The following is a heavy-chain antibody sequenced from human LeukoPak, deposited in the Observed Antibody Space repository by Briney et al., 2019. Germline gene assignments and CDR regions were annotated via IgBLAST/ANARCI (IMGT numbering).Heavy chain of an antibody. CDR1: GGTFSSYA. Sequence: SVKVSCKASGGTFSSYAISWVRQAPGQGLEWMGGIIPIFGTANYAQKFQGRVTITADESTSTAYMELSSLRSEDTAVYYCAAFPISGDYPFYGMDVWGQGTTVTVSS. V-gene: IGHV1-69*13. D-gene: IGHD4-17*01. CDR3: AAFPISGDYPFYGMDV. J-gene: IGHJ6*02. CDR2: IIPIFGTA.